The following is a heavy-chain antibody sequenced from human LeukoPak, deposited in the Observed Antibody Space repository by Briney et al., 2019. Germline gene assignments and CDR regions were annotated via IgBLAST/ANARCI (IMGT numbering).Heavy chain of an antibody. V-gene: IGHV3-48*03. D-gene: IGHD2-8*01. J-gene: IGHJ1*01. CDR3: AREDSGTSAEYFQH. Sequence: SVKGRFTISRDNAKNSLYLQMNSLRAEDTAVYYCAREDSGTSAEYFQHWGQGTLVSVSS.